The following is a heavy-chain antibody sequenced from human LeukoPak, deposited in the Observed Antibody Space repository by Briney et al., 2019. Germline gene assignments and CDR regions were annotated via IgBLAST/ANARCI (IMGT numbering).Heavy chain of an antibody. CDR3: ARGGLGDYFDY. J-gene: IGHJ4*02. D-gene: IGHD3-16*01. CDR2: IYYSGST. V-gene: IGHV4-59*11. Sequence: SETLSLTCTVSGGSISSHYWSWIRQPPGKGLEWIGYIYYSGSTNYNPSLKSRVTISVGTSKNQFSLKLSSVTAADTAVYYCARGGLGDYFDYWGQGTLVTVSS. CDR1: GGSISSHY.